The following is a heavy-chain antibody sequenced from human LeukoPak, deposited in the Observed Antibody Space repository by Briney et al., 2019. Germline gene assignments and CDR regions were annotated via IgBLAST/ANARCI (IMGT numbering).Heavy chain of an antibody. D-gene: IGHD2-2*01. V-gene: IGHV4-34*01. CDR1: GLTFSSYA. CDR3: ARMRNLGYCSSTSCQSGRFDP. CDR2: INHSGST. Sequence: GSLRLSCAASGLTFSSYAMSWIRQPPGKGLEWIGEINHSGSTNYNPSLKSRVTISVDTSKNQFSLKLSSVTAADTAVYYCARMRNLGYCSSTSCQSGRFDPWGQGTLVTVSS. J-gene: IGHJ5*02.